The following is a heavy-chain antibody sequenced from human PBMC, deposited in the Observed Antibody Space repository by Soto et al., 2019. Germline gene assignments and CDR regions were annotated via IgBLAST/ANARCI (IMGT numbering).Heavy chain of an antibody. D-gene: IGHD1-20*01. CDR3: AQVPRVTGTTADY. Sequence: VQLLESGGGLVQPGGSLRLSCAASGFTFSSYAMSWVRQAPGKGLDWVSTISGSGDSTYYADSVKGRFTISRDNSKNTLYLQMNSLRAEDTAVYYCAQVPRVTGTTADYWGQGTLVTVSS. CDR1: GFTFSSYA. J-gene: IGHJ4*02. V-gene: IGHV3-23*01. CDR2: ISGSGDST.